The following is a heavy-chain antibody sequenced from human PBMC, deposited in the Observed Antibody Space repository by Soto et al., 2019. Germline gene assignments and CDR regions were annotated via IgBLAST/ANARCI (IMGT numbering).Heavy chain of an antibody. CDR2: IYWDDDK. V-gene: IGHV2-5*02. J-gene: IGHJ5*02. D-gene: IGHD1-1*01. CDR3: AHRVVWNAERVWFDP. CDR1: GFSLSTSGVG. Sequence: QITLKESGPTLVKPTQTLTLTCTFSGFSLSTSGVGVGWIRQPPGKALEWLALIYWDDDKRYSPSLKSRLTNTKDTSKNQVVLTMTNMDPVDTATYYCAHRVVWNAERVWFDPWGQGTLVAVSS.